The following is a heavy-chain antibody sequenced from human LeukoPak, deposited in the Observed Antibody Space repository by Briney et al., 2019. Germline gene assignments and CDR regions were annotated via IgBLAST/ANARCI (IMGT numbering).Heavy chain of an antibody. CDR2: ISGSGGST. V-gene: IGHV3-23*01. Sequence: GGSLRLFCAASGFTFSSYAMSWVRQAPGKGLEWVSAISGSGGSTYYADSVKGRFTISRDNSKNTLYLQMNSLRAEDTAVYYCAKNRVETPYYYYYYMDVWGKGTTVTVSS. J-gene: IGHJ6*03. CDR3: AKNRVETPYYYYYYMDV. CDR1: GFTFSSYA. D-gene: IGHD3-10*01.